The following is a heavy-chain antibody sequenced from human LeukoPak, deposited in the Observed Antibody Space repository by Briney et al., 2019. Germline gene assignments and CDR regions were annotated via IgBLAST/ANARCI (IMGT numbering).Heavy chain of an antibody. D-gene: IGHD5-12*01. CDR2: IRGSGGST. CDR3: ARGGYSGYDWVDH. J-gene: IGHJ4*02. CDR1: GFTFSSYA. Sequence: GGSLRLSCAASGFTFSSYAMSWVRQAPGKGLEWVSSIRGSGGSTYYADSVKGRFTISRDNAKNSLYLQMNSLRAEDTAVYYCARGGYSGYDWVDHWGQGTLVTVSS. V-gene: IGHV3-23*01.